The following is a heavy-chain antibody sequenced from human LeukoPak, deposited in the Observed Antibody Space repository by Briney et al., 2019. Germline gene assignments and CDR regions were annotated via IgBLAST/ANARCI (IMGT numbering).Heavy chain of an antibody. CDR3: ARDGPSIAADFDC. J-gene: IGHJ4*02. V-gene: IGHV3-21*01. CDR1: GFTFSSYS. D-gene: IGHD6-6*01. CDR2: ISSSSSYI. Sequence: ETGGSLRLSCAASGFTFSSYSMNWVRQAPGKGLEWVSSISSSSSYIYYADSVKGRFTISRDNAKNSLYLQMNSLRAEDSAVYYCARDGPSIAADFDCWGQGTLVTVSS.